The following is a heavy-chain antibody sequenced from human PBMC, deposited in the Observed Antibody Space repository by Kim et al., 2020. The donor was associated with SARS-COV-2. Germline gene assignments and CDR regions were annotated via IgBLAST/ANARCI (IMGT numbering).Heavy chain of an antibody. V-gene: IGHV1-3*01. CDR2: INAGNGNT. D-gene: IGHD3-10*01. Sequence: ASVKVSCKASGYTFTSYAMHWVRQAPGQRLEWMGWINAGNGNTKYSQKFQGRVTITRDTSASTAYMELSSLRSEDTAVYYCARDRYYYGSGSYWDWFDPWGQGTLVTVSS. J-gene: IGHJ5*02. CDR1: GYTFTSYA. CDR3: ARDRYYYGSGSYWDWFDP.